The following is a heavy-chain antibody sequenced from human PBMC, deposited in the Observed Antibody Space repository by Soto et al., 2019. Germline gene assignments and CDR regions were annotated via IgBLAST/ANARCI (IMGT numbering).Heavy chain of an antibody. Sequence: QVQLMESGGGVVQPGRSLRLSCAASGFTFSSYGMHWVRQAPGKGLEWVAVIWYDGSNKYYADSVKGRFTISRDNSKNTLYLQMNSLRAEDTAVYYCARPPLTCVSGRKDYYYGVDVWGQGTPVTGSS. CDR3: ARPPLTCVSGRKDYYYGVDV. V-gene: IGHV3-33*01. CDR1: GFTFSSYG. D-gene: IGHD3-10*01. CDR2: IWYDGSNK. J-gene: IGHJ6*02.